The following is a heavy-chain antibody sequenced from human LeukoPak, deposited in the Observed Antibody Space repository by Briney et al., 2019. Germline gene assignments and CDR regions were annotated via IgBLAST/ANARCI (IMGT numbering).Heavy chain of an antibody. J-gene: IGHJ3*02. D-gene: IGHD2-15*01. CDR1: GFTFSSYS. Sequence: GGSLRLSCADSGFTFSSYSMNWVRQAPGKGLEWVSSISSSSSYIYYADSVKGRFTISRDNAKNSLYLQMNSLRAEDTAVYYCARAVVAAPRGAFDIWGQGTMVTVSS. V-gene: IGHV3-21*01. CDR2: ISSSSSYI. CDR3: ARAVVAAPRGAFDI.